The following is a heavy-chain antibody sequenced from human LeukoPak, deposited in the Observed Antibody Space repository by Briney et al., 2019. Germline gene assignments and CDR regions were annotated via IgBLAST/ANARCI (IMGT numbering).Heavy chain of an antibody. CDR3: ARHYSSSSGRHAFDI. D-gene: IGHD6-13*01. J-gene: IGHJ3*02. Sequence: GGSLRLSCAASGFTFSTFTMNWVRQAPGKGLEWISYISNSSSTIYYADSVKGRLTISRDNAKNSLYLQMNSLRAEDTAVYYCARHYSSSSGRHAFDIWGQGTLVTVSS. V-gene: IGHV3-48*01. CDR2: ISNSSSTI. CDR1: GFTFSTFT.